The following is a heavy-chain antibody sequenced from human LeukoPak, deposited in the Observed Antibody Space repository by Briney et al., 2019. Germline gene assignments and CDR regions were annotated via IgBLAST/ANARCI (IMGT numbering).Heavy chain of an antibody. D-gene: IGHD2-15*01. V-gene: IGHV4-34*01. Sequence: SETLSLTCAVYGGSFSGYYWSWIRQPPGKGLEWIGEINHSGSTNYNPSLKSRVTISVDTSKNQFSLKLSSVTAADTAVYYCARDGYCSGGSCYFFDYWGRGTLVTVSS. CDR1: GGSFSGYY. CDR3: ARDGYCSGGSCYFFDY. CDR2: INHSGST. J-gene: IGHJ4*02.